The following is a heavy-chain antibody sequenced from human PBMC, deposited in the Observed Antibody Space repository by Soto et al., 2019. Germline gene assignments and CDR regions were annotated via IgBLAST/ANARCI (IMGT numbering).Heavy chain of an antibody. CDR2: ITTSSSFR. D-gene: IGHD2-15*01. V-gene: IGHV3-21*01. J-gene: IGHJ4*02. CDR1: GFTFSSYI. CDR3: ARDLGVALATLTLDS. Sequence: PGGSLRLSYAASGFTFSSYIMNWVRQAPGKGLEWVADITTSSSFRFYADSLKGRFTISRDDAKNSLYLQMNSLRVEDTGVYYCARDLGVALATLTLDSWGQGTLVTVSS.